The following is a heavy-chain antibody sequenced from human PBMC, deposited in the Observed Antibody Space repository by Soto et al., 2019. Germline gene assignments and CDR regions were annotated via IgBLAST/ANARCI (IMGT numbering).Heavy chain of an antibody. V-gene: IGHV1-58*01. CDR3: AADRSVDGTLDY. Sequence: SVKVSCKASGFTFTRSAVQWVRQARGQRLEWIGWIXVGSGXTQYAQKFQEXXTIPRDMXXSTDYMELSSLRSEDTAVYYCAADRSVDGTLDYWGQGTLVTVSS. J-gene: IGHJ4*02. D-gene: IGHD6-19*01. CDR1: GFTFTRSA. CDR2: IXVGSGXT.